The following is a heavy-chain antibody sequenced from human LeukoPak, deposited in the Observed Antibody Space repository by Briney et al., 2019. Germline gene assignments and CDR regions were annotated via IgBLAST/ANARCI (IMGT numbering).Heavy chain of an antibody. CDR2: IYPGDSDT. J-gene: IGHJ5*02. CDR3: ARTSSSWYRYWFDP. D-gene: IGHD6-13*01. CDR1: GYSFTSYW. V-gene: IGHV5-51*01. Sequence: GESLKISCKGSGYSFTSYWIGWVRQIPGKGLEWMGIIYPGDSDTRYSPSFQGQVTISADKSISTAYLQWSSLKASDTAMYDWARTSSSWYRYWFDPWGQGTLVTVSS.